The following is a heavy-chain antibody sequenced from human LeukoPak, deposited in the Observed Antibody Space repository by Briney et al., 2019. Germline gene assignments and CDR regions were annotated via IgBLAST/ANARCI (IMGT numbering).Heavy chain of an antibody. CDR3: ASRGYSYGYYFDY. CDR1: GGSFSGYY. V-gene: IGHV4-34*01. J-gene: IGHJ4*02. CDR2: INHSGRT. D-gene: IGHD5-18*01. Sequence: PSETLSLTCAVYGGSFSGYYWSWIRQPPGKGLEWIGEINHSGRTNYNPSLKSRVTISVDTSKNQFSLKLSSVTAADTAVYYCASRGYSYGYYFDYWGQGTLVTVSS.